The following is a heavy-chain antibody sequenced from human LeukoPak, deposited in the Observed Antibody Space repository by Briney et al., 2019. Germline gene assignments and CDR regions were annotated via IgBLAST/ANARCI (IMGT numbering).Heavy chain of an antibody. CDR1: GFTFTNYW. V-gene: IGHV5-10-1*01. J-gene: IGHJ1*01. Sequence: GESLKISRQGSGFTFTNYWISWVRQMPGKGLEWMGKVDPYDSNVNYSPSFQGHVTISVDRSVSTAYLHWTSLRASDTATYYCARILGVSRTDFWGPGTRLTVTS. CDR2: VDPYDSNV. D-gene: IGHD5/OR15-5a*01. CDR3: ARILGVSRTDF.